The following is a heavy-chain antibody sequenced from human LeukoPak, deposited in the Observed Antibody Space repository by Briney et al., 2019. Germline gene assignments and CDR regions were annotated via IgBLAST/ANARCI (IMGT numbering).Heavy chain of an antibody. CDR3: AKAFAGGIDY. Sequence: GGSLRLSCAASGFTFNNYGMHWVRQAPGQGLEWLAVTTNDGSKKYYAESVKGRFTITRDNSKNTLTLQMNGLGVGDTAVYYCAKAFAGGIDYWGQG. J-gene: IGHJ4*02. CDR2: TTNDGSKK. CDR1: GFTFNNYG. D-gene: IGHD3-16*01. V-gene: IGHV3-30*18.